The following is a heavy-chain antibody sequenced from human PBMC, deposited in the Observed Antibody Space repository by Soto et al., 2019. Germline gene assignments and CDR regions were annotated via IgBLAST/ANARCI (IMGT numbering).Heavy chain of an antibody. J-gene: IGHJ4*02. Sequence: SVKVSCKASGDTFSSYAISWVRQAPGQGLEWMGGIIPIFGTANYAQKFQGRVTITADKSTSTAYMELSSLRSEDTAVYYCARGHFGYCSGGSCYSKFDYWGQGTLVTVS. CDR1: GDTFSSYA. V-gene: IGHV1-69*06. D-gene: IGHD2-15*01. CDR3: ARGHFGYCSGGSCYSKFDY. CDR2: IIPIFGTA.